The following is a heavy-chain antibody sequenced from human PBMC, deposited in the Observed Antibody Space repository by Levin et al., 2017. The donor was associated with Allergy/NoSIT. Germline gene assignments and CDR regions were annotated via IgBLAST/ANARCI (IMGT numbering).Heavy chain of an antibody. CDR2: ISWNSGSI. Sequence: SCAASGFTFDDYAMHWVRQAPGKGLEWVSGISWNSGSIGYADSVKGRFTISRDNAKNSLYLQMNSLRADDTALYYCAKDIYSSSWYVFDYWGQGTLVTVSS. V-gene: IGHV3-9*01. CDR3: AKDIYSSSWYVFDY. CDR1: GFTFDDYA. D-gene: IGHD6-13*01. J-gene: IGHJ4*02.